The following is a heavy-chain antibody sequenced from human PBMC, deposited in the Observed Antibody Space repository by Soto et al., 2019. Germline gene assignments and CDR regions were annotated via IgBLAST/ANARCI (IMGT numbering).Heavy chain of an antibody. J-gene: IGHJ6*02. CDR2: VYPSDSDT. V-gene: IGHV5-51*01. CDR3: ARRGSGSYPPYRGMDV. D-gene: IGHD1-26*01. Sequence: PGESLKIYCKGSGYNFTIYWIGWVRQMPGEGLERMGIVYPSDSDTTYSPAFQGQVTSSAVKSTASLQWSSLKASDTATYYCARRGSGSYPPYRGMDVWGQGTTVTVSS. CDR1: GYNFTIYW.